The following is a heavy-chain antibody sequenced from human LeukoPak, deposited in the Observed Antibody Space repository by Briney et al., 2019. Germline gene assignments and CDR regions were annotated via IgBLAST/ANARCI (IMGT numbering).Heavy chain of an antibody. Sequence: GGSLRLSCAASGFTFSSYAMHWVRQAPGKGLEWVAVISYDGSNKYYADSVKGRFTISRDNSKNTLYLQMNSLRAEDTAVYYCASGYGSYGSRWGQGTLVTVSS. CDR1: GFTFSSYA. CDR3: ASGYGSYGSR. V-gene: IGHV3-30*01. J-gene: IGHJ4*02. D-gene: IGHD5-18*01. CDR2: ISYDGSNK.